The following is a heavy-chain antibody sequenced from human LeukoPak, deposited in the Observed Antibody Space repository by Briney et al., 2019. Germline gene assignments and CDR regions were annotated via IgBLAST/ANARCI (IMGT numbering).Heavy chain of an antibody. CDR2: IYPGDSDT. J-gene: IGHJ4*02. CDR1: GYSFTSYW. V-gene: IGHV5-51*01. D-gene: IGHD1-26*01. Sequence: GESLKISCKGSGYSFTSYWIGWVRQMPGKGLEWMGIIYPGDSDTRYSPSFQGQVTISADKSISTAYLQWSSLKASDTAMYYCARQQWELLSPGHHDYWGQGTLVTVSS. CDR3: ARQQWELLSPGHHDY.